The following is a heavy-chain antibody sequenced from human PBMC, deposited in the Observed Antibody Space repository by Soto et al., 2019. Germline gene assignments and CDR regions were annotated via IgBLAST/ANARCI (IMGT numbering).Heavy chain of an antibody. D-gene: IGHD2-15*01. Sequence: QVQLQQWGAGLLKPSETLSLNCAVNGGSLSGYYWSWIRQPPGKGLEWIGEIKDGGYTNYSPSLKSRATISSDTSNNQFSLRLNSVTAADTGLYYCARGQEGVVAMHWDQGALVTVSS. J-gene: IGHJ4*02. CDR1: GGSLSGYY. CDR3: ARGQEGVVAMH. CDR2: IKDGGYT. V-gene: IGHV4-34*01.